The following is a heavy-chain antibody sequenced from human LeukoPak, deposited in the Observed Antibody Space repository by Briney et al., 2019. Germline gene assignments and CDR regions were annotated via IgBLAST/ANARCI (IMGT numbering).Heavy chain of an antibody. Sequence: SVKVSCKASGYTFTGYYMHWVRQAPGQGLEWMGGIIPIFGTANYAQKFQGRVTITADKSTSTAYMELSSLRSEDTAVYYCARDSRQWELLPDYFDYWGQGTLVTVSS. CDR3: ARDSRQWELLPDYFDY. CDR1: GYTFTGYY. CDR2: IIPIFGTA. V-gene: IGHV1-69*06. D-gene: IGHD1-26*01. J-gene: IGHJ4*02.